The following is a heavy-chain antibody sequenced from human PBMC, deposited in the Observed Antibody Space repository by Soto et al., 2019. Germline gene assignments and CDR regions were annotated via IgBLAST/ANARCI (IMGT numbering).Heavy chain of an antibody. V-gene: IGHV1-18*01. CDR1: GYSFRTHG. CDR2: ISTYDDKT. CDR3: ARDLGYCNSSGCFRNWFDP. Sequence: QVQLVQSGAEVKTPGASVKVSCRASGYSFRTHGISWVRQAPGQGLEWMGWISTYDDKTNFPQKFQGRITMTTDTSTSTAYVELRSLRSDDTAVYFCARDLGYCNSSGCFRNWFDPWGQGTLVTVSS. J-gene: IGHJ5*02. D-gene: IGHD2-15*01.